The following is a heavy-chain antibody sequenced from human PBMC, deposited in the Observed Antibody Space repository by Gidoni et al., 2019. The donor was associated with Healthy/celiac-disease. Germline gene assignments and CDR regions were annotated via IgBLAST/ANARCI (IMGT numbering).Heavy chain of an antibody. CDR2: IWYDGSNK. J-gene: IGHJ3*02. CDR1: GFTFSSYG. D-gene: IGHD3-10*01. CDR3: ARSLPSMAGEGAFDI. V-gene: IGHV3-33*01. Sequence: QVQLVESGGGVVQPGRSLRLSCAASGFTFSSYGMHWVRQAPGKGLEWVAVIWYDGSNKYYADSVKGRFTISRDNSKNTLYLQMNSLRAEDTAVYYCARSLPSMAGEGAFDIWGQGTMVTVSS.